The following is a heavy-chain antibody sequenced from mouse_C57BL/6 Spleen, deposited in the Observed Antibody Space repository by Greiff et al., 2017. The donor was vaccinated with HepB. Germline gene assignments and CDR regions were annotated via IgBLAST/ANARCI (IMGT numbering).Heavy chain of an antibody. CDR2: INPSSGYT. CDR1: GYTFTSYT. V-gene: IGHV1-4*01. Sequence: QVQLQQSGAELARPGASVKMSCKASGYTFTSYTMHWVKQRPGQGLEWIGYINPSSGYTKYNQKFKDKATLTADKSSSTAYMQLSSLTSEDSAVYYCARSRGLHLDYWGQGTTLTVSS. CDR3: ARSRGLHLDY. J-gene: IGHJ2*01. D-gene: IGHD2-4*01.